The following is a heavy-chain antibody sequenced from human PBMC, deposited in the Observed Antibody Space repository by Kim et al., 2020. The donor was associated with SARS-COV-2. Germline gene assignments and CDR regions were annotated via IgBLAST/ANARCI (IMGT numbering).Heavy chain of an antibody. CDR2: TYYRAKWYN. V-gene: IGHV6-1*01. Sequence: SPTLSLTCAISGDSVSSNNVAWNWIRQSPSRGLEWLGRTYYRAKWYNDYAVSVKSRITINPDTSKNQFSLQLNSVTPEDTAVYYCARASVRHFDYLGQGTLCTVSS. J-gene: IGHJ4*02. D-gene: IGHD6-6*01. CDR3: ARASVRHFDY. CDR1: GDSVSSNNVA.